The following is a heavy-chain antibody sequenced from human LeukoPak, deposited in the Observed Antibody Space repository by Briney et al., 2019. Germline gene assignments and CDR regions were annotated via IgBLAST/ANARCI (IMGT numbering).Heavy chain of an antibody. V-gene: IGHV3-21*01. CDR3: ARDNKVATFSFDY. CDR2: ISSSSSYI. J-gene: IGHJ4*02. Sequence: PGGSLRLSCAASGFTFSSYSMNWVRQAPGKGLEWVSSISSSSSYIYYADSVKGRFTISRDKSKNTVYLQMNSLRSEDTAVYYCARDNKVATFSFDYWGQGTLVTVSS. CDR1: GFTFSSYS. D-gene: IGHD5-12*01.